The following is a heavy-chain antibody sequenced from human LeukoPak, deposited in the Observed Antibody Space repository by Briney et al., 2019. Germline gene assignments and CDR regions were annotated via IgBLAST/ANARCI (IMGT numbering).Heavy chain of an antibody. J-gene: IGHJ4*02. CDR1: GFTFSSYA. D-gene: IGHD2-2*01. Sequence: GGSLRLSCAASGFTFSSYAMHWVRQAPGKGLEYVSAISSNGGSTYYANSVKGRFTISRDNSKNTLYLQMGSLRAEDMAVYYCARDPTIVVVPAAMFPPDYWGQGTLDTVSS. V-gene: IGHV3-64*01. CDR2: ISSNGGST. CDR3: ARDPTIVVVPAAMFPPDY.